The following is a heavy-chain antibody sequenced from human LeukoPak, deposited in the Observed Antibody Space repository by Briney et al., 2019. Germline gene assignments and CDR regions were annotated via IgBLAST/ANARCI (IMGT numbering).Heavy chain of an antibody. D-gene: IGHD3-22*01. V-gene: IGHV3-7*01. CDR2: IKQDGSEK. CDR3: ARQPHYYDSSWLDY. J-gene: IGHJ4*02. Sequence: GGSLRLSCAASGFTFSSYEMNWVRQAPGKGLEWVANIKQDGSEKYYVDSVKGRFTISRDNAKNSLYLQMNSLRAEDTAVYYCARQPHYYDSSWLDYWGQGTLVTVSS. CDR1: GFTFSSYE.